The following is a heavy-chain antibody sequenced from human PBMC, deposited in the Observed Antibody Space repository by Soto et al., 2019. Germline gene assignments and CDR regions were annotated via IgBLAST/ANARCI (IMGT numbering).Heavy chain of an antibody. V-gene: IGHV4-61*01. Sequence: QVQLQESGPGLVKPSETLSLTCTVSGGSVSSGSYYWSWIRQPPGKGLEWIGYIYYSGSTNYNPSLKSRVTISVDTSKNQFSLKLSSVTAADTAVYYCASFTVVRVVRAEYFQHWGQGTLVTVSS. CDR1: GGSVSSGSYY. CDR3: ASFTVVRVVRAEYFQH. D-gene: IGHD2-15*01. CDR2: IYYSGST. J-gene: IGHJ1*01.